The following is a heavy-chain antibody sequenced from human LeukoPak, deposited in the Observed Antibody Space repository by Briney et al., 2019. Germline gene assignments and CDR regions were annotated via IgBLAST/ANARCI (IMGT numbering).Heavy chain of an antibody. V-gene: IGHV4-34*01. CDR3: ATSPMWFGELFGSYYMDV. J-gene: IGHJ6*03. CDR2: INHSGST. Sequence: NPSETLSPTCAVYGGSFSGYYCSWIRQPPGKGLEWIGEINHSGSTNYNPSLKSRVTISVDTSKNQFSLKLSSLTAADTAVYYCATSPMWFGELFGSYYMDVWGKGTTVTISS. CDR1: GGSFSGYY. D-gene: IGHD3-10*01.